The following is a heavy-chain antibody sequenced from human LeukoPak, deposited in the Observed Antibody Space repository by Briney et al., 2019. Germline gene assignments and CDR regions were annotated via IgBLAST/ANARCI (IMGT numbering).Heavy chain of an antibody. CDR3: ARAPSLGGSYYGVDY. CDR1: GYTFTGYY. CDR2: INPNSGGT. V-gene: IGHV1-2*02. D-gene: IGHD1-26*01. Sequence: ASVKVSCKASGYTFTGYYMHWVRQAPGQGLEWMGWINPNSGGTNYAQKFQGRVTMTRDTSISTAYMELSRLRSDDTAVYYCARAPSLGGSYYGVDYWGQGTLVTVSS. J-gene: IGHJ4*02.